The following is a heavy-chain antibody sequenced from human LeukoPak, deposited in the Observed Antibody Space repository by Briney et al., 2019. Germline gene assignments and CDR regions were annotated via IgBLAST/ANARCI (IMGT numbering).Heavy chain of an antibody. V-gene: IGHV4-61*01. D-gene: IGHD3-22*01. CDR2: ISYSGST. CDR3: AREPGFDSSGYLNWFDP. Sequence: SQTLSLTCAISGDSVSRNTVSWSWIRQPPGKGLEWIACISYSGSTKYNPSLKSRVTISVDTSKNQLSLKLSSVTAADTAVYYCAREPGFDSSGYLNWFDPWGQGTLVTVSS. J-gene: IGHJ5*02. CDR1: GDSVSRNTVS.